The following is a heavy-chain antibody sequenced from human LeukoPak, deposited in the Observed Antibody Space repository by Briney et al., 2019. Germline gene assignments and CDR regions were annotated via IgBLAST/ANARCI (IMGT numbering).Heavy chain of an antibody. CDR2: IKPSGGST. J-gene: IGHJ4*02. CDR1: GYTFTSYY. D-gene: IGHD4-23*01. CDR3: ARDPTRVVTLDY. V-gene: IGHV1-46*01. Sequence: ASVKVSCKASGYTFTSYYMHWVRKAPGQGLEGMGIIKPSGGSTSYAQKFQGRVPMTRDTSTSTVYMELSSLRSEDPAVYYCARDPTRVVTLDYWGQGTLVTVSS.